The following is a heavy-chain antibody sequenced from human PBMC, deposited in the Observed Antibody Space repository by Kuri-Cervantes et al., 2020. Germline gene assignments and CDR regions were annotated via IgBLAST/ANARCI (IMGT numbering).Heavy chain of an antibody. V-gene: IGHV4-4*02. D-gene: IGHD1-26*01. Sequence: SETLSLTCAVSGGSISSSNWWSWVRQPPGKGLEWIGEIYHSGSTNYNPSLKSRVTISVDKSKNQFSLKLSSVTAADTAVYYCARVEWELRPGWFDPWGQGTLVTVSS. CDR3: ARVEWELRPGWFDP. J-gene: IGHJ5*02. CDR1: GGSISSSNW. CDR2: IYHSGST.